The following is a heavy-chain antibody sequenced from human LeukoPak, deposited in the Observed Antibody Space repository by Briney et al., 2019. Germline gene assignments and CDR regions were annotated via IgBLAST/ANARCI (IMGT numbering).Heavy chain of an antibody. V-gene: IGHV3-23*01. D-gene: IGHD6-13*01. CDR1: GFTFSSSA. Sequence: GGSLRLSCAASGFTFSSSAMSWVRQVPGKGLEWVSGISASGGSTSYADSVKGRFTISRDNSKNTLYLQMNSLRAEDTAVYYCAKDHRSSWPYYFDYWGQGTLVTVSS. CDR2: ISASGGST. CDR3: AKDHRSSWPYYFDY. J-gene: IGHJ4*02.